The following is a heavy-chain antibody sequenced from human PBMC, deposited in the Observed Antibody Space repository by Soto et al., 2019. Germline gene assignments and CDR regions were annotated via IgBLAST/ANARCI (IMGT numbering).Heavy chain of an antibody. CDR2: ISAYNGNT. CDR3: ARERVEVTMVRGVITNYYYGMDV. V-gene: IGHV1-18*04. Sequence: RASVKVSCKASGYTFTSYGISWVRQAPGQGLEWMGWISAYNGNTNYAQKLQGRVTMTTDTSTSTAYMELRSLRSDDTAVYYCARERVEVTMVRGVITNYYYGMDVWGQGTTVTVSS. J-gene: IGHJ6*02. CDR1: GYTFTSYG. D-gene: IGHD3-10*01.